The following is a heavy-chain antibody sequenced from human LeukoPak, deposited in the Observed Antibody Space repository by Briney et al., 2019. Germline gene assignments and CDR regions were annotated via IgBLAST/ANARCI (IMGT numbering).Heavy chain of an antibody. D-gene: IGHD5/OR15-5a*01. V-gene: IGHV3-48*03. CDR3: TSHGSTYYFDY. CDR2: ISISGVTK. CDR1: GFTFSRYD. Sequence: LAGGSLRLSCATSGFTFSRYDYNWVRQAPGKGLEWISYISISGVTKYYVDSVRGRFTVSRDNARDSLYLQMDSLRAEDTATYYCTSHGSTYYFDYCGQGTQVTVSS. J-gene: IGHJ4*02.